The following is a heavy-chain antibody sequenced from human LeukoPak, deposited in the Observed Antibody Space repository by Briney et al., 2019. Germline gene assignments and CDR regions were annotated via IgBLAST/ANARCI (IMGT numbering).Heavy chain of an antibody. J-gene: IGHJ4*02. CDR2: IYAAGNT. V-gene: IGHV3-66*01. CDR1: GFPVGSNY. CDR3: ARLSAGFH. D-gene: IGHD6-13*01. Sequence: GGSLRLSCAASGFPVGSNYMSRVRQAPGKGLEWVSHIYAAGNTFYADSVKGRFSISRDDSKNTLYLQMNSLRAEDTAVYYCARLSAGFHWGQGTLVTVSS.